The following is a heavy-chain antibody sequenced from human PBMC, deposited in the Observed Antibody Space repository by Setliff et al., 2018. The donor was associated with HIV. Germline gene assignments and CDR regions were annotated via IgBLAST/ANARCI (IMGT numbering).Heavy chain of an antibody. CDR3: ARVRSSGWYDWAFDY. J-gene: IGHJ4*02. D-gene: IGHD6-19*01. CDR2: ISGSGTSV. V-gene: IGHV3-21*01. CDR1: GFTFDTFH. Sequence: GGSLRLSCVTSGFTFDTFHMNWVRQAPGKGLEWVSSISGSGTSVDYADSVRGRFTISRDNAKNTLYLQMNSLRAEDTAVYYCARVRSSGWYDWAFDYWGQGTLVTVSS.